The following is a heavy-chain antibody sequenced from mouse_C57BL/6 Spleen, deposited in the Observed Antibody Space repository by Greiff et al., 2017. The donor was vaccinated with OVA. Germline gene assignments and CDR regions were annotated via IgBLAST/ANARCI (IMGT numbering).Heavy chain of an antibody. CDR1: GYTFTSYW. CDR2: IDPSDSYT. Sequence: QVQLQQPGAELVKPGASVKLSCKASGYTFTSYWMQWVKQRPGQGLGWIGEIDPSDSYTNYNQKLKGKATLTVDKSASTASMQLSSLTSEDSAVYYCAKRAPYYYGSVDYWGQGTTLTVSS. CDR3: AKRAPYYYGSVDY. J-gene: IGHJ2*01. D-gene: IGHD1-1*01. V-gene: IGHV1-50*01.